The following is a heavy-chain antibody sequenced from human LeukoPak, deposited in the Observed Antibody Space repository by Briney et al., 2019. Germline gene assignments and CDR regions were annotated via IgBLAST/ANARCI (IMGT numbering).Heavy chain of an antibody. CDR1: GGSVNNY. V-gene: IGHV4-59*02. D-gene: IGHD4-17*01. CDR2: VSDTGST. Sequence: SETLSLTRTVSGGSVNNYWSWIRQPPGKGLEGIGYVSDTGSTNYNPSLKSRVTISVATSKNQFYLKLTSVTAADTAVYYCARTTTTFDDWGHGTLVTVSS. J-gene: IGHJ4*01. CDR3: ARTTTTFDD.